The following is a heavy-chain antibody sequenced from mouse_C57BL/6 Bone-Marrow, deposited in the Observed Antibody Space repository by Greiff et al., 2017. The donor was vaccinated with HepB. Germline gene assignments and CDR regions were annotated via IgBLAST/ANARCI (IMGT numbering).Heavy chain of an antibody. CDR3: ARKDYGSSRHWYFDV. D-gene: IGHD1-1*01. CDR2: IDPNSGGT. J-gene: IGHJ1*03. Sequence: QVQLKQPGAELVKPGASVKLSCKASGYTFTSYWMHWVKQRPGRGLEWIGRIDPNSGGTKYNEKFKSKATLTVDKPSSTAYMQLSSLTSEDSAVYYCARKDYGSSRHWYFDVWGTGTTVTVSS. V-gene: IGHV1-72*01. CDR1: GYTFTSYW.